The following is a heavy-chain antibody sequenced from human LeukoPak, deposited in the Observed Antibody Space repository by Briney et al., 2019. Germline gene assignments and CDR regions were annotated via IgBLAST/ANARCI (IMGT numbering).Heavy chain of an antibody. CDR3: ARGLANLRY. Sequence: PSETLSLTCTVSGGSISSSTYNWGWIRQPPGKGLEWIGEINHSGSTNYNPSLKSRVTISVDTSKNQFSLRLSSVTAADTAVYYCARGLANLRYWGQGTLVTVSS. CDR1: GGSISSSTYN. CDR2: INHSGST. J-gene: IGHJ4*02. V-gene: IGHV4-39*07.